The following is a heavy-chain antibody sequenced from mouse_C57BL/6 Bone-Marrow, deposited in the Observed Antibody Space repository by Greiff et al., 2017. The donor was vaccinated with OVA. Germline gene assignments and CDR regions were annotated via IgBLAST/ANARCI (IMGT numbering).Heavy chain of an antibody. CDR1: GFTFSSYG. CDR2: ISSGGSYN. D-gene: IGHD1-1*01. J-gene: IGHJ2*01. V-gene: IGHV5-6*01. Sequence: EVKLMESGGDLVKPGGSLKLSCAASGFTFSSYGMSWVRQTPDKRLEWVATISSGGSYNYYPDSVKGRFTISRDNAKNTLYLQMSSLKSEDTAMYYCAREGATTVVATDFDYWGQGTTLTVSS. CDR3: AREGATTVVATDFDY.